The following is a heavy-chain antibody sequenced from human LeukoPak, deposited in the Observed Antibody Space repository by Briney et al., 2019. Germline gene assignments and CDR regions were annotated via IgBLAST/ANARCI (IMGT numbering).Heavy chain of an antibody. J-gene: IGHJ4*02. CDR3: AGRDCSGGSCYSDY. Sequence: PETLSLTCAVYGGSFSGYYWSWIRQPPGKGLEWIGEINHSGSTNYNPSLKSRVTISVDTSKNQFSLKLSSVTAADTAVYYCAGRDCSGGSCYSDYWGQGTLVTVSS. CDR1: GGSFSGYY. V-gene: IGHV4-34*01. D-gene: IGHD2-15*01. CDR2: INHSGST.